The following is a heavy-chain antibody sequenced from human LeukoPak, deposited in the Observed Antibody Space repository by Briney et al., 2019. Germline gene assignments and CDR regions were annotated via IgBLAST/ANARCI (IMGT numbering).Heavy chain of an antibody. CDR3: AKRLPITIFGVVTRAFDY. V-gene: IGHV3-23*01. Sequence: GGSLRLSCAASGFTFSSYAMSWVRQAPGKGLEWVSAISGSGDSTYYADSVKGRFTISRDNSKNTLYLQMNSLRAEDTAVYYCAKRLPITIFGVVTRAFDYWGQGTLVTVSS. D-gene: IGHD3-3*01. CDR1: GFTFSSYA. J-gene: IGHJ4*02. CDR2: ISGSGDST.